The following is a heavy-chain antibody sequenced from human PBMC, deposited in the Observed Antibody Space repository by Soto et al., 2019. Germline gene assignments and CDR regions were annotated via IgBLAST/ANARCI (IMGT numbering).Heavy chain of an antibody. V-gene: IGHV5-51*01. Sequence: GESLKISCEGVGYSFSNHWIAWVRQMPEKGLEWMGTIYPGDSDMRYSPSFRGQVTISVDKSINTAYLQWGSLKASDTAKYYCARLPRKFWSGPDYWGQGTLVTVSS. J-gene: IGHJ4*02. CDR3: ARLPRKFWSGPDY. D-gene: IGHD3-3*01. CDR2: IYPGDSDM. CDR1: GYSFSNHW.